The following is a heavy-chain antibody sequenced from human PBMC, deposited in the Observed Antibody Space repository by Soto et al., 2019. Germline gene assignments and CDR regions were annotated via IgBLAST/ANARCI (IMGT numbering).Heavy chain of an antibody. Sequence: GGSLRLSCAASGFTFSSYWMSWVRQAPGKGLEWVANIKQDGSEKYYVDSVKGRFTISRDNAKNSLYLQMNSLRAEDTAVYYCARSRIVVVPAAMVRRDAFDIWGQGTMVTVSS. D-gene: IGHD2-2*01. V-gene: IGHV3-7*01. CDR3: ARSRIVVVPAAMVRRDAFDI. CDR1: GFTFSSYW. J-gene: IGHJ3*02. CDR2: IKQDGSEK.